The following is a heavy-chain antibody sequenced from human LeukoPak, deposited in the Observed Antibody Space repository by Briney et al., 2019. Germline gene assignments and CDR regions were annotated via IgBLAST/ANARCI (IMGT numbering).Heavy chain of an antibody. D-gene: IGHD1/OR15-1a*01. CDR2: IYHSGST. V-gene: IGHV4-30-2*01. Sequence: SETLSLTCAVSGGSISSGGYSWSWIRQPPGKGLEWIGYIYHSGSTYYNPTLKSRVTISVDRSKNQFSLKLSSVTAADTAVYYCARGTDDAFDIWGQGTMVTVSS. J-gene: IGHJ3*02. CDR3: ARGTDDAFDI. CDR1: GGSISSGGYS.